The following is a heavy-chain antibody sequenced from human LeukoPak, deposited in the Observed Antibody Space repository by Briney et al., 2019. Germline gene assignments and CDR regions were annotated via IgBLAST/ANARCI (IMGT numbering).Heavy chain of an antibody. CDR1: GFTLSSYL. D-gene: IGHD3-10*01. CDR2: INPDGSVK. V-gene: IGHV3-7*01. CDR3: ARERMYSGSGSTYPYYDY. Sequence: GGSLRLSCAASGFTLSSYLMSRVRQSPGKVPEWVANINPDGSVKYFMDSVKGRFTISRDNAKNALYLEMISLRAEDTAEYFCARERMYSGSGSTYPYYDYWGQGTLVTVSS. J-gene: IGHJ4*02.